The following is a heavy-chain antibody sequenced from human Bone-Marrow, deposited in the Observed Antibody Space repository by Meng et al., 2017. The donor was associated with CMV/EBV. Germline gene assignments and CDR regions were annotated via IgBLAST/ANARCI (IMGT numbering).Heavy chain of an antibody. CDR3: ARDVTPDF. D-gene: IGHD5-18*01. Sequence: SETLSLTCTVSGGSISSNNNYWAWIRQHPGKGLEWIGYIFYSGNTKYNPSLEGRVIISVDPSKNQFSLSLTSLTAADTAVYYCARDVTPDFWGQGTLVTVSS. CDR2: IFYSGNT. CDR1: GGSISSNNNY. J-gene: IGHJ4*02. V-gene: IGHV4-61*01.